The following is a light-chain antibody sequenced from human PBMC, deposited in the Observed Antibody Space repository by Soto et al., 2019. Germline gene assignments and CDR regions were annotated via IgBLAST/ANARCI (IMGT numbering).Light chain of an antibody. V-gene: IGKV3D-20*02. Sequence: EVVVTQSPGTLSLSTGERATLSCRASQSVSNNYLAWYQQKPGQAPRLVIYDASNRATGIPVRFSGRGSGTDFTLTISSLEPEDFAIYYCQQRSSWPRTFGRGTKVDIK. CDR3: QQRSSWPRT. CDR1: QSVSNNY. CDR2: DAS. J-gene: IGKJ1*01.